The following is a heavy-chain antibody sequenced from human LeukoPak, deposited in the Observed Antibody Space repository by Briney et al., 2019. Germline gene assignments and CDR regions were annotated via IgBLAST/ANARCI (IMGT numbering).Heavy chain of an antibody. CDR3: ARGRPVGASTVEDY. V-gene: IGHV3-66*01. Sequence: GGSLRLSCAATGFTVSSNYMSWVRQAPGKGLEWVSVIYSGGSTYYADPVKGRFTISRDNSKNTLYLQMNNLRAEDTAVYYCARGRPVGASTVEDYWGQGTLVTVSS. CDR1: GFTVSSNY. D-gene: IGHD1-26*01. CDR2: IYSGGST. J-gene: IGHJ4*02.